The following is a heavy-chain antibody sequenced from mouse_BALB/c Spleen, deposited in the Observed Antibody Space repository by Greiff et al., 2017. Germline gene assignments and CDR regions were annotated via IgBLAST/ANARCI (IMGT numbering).Heavy chain of an antibody. D-gene: IGHD2-3*01. J-gene: IGHJ2*01. V-gene: IGHV14-3*02. CDR1: GFNIKDTY. CDR3: VAYDAYYFDY. CDR2: IDPANGNT. Sequence: EVQVVESGAELVKPGASVKLSCTASGFNIKDTYMHWVKQRPEQGLEWIGRIDPANGNTKYDPKFQGKATITADTSSNTAYLQLSSLTSEDTAVYYCVAYDAYYFDYWGQGTTLTVSS.